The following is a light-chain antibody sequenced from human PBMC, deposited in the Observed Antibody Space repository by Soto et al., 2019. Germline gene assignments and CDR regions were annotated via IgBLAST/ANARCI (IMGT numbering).Light chain of an antibody. J-gene: IGLJ2*01. CDR1: SSNIGGNT. Sequence: QSVLTQPPSASGTPGKRVPISCSGISSNIGGNTVNWYQQLPGTAPKLLISSNDQRPSGVPDRFSGSKSGTSASLAISGLQSEDEADYYCAAWDDSLNGVVFGGGTKVTVL. CDR2: SND. V-gene: IGLV1-44*01. CDR3: AAWDDSLNGVV.